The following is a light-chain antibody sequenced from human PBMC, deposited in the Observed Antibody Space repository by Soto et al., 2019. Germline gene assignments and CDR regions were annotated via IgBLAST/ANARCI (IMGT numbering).Light chain of an antibody. CDR2: YDD. V-gene: IGLV1-36*01. J-gene: IGLJ3*02. Sequence: QSVLTQPPSVSAGPGQRVTLSCSGSTSNIGKNTVNWYQQLPGEAPKLFIYYDDLLASGVSDRFSGSKSGTSASLAISGLQSEDEADYDCGAWDDTLNGWVFGGGTKLTVL. CDR3: GAWDDTLNGWV. CDR1: TSNIGKNT.